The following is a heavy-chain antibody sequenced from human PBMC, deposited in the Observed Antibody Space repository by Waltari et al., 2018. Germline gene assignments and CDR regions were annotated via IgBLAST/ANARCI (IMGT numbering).Heavy chain of an antibody. D-gene: IGHD3-3*01. CDR1: SESFSAYS. CDR2: INYSGNT. Sequence: QVQLQQWGVGLLKPSETLSLTCAVSSESFSAYSWNWIRPPPGKGREWIGEINYSGNTNYNSSPRSRVTILADASKIQVSLKLRAATAADTAMYYCARGRPSDDGRLLGFFDWGQGILVTVAS. V-gene: IGHV4-34*01. CDR3: ARGRPSDDGRLLGFFD. J-gene: IGHJ4*02.